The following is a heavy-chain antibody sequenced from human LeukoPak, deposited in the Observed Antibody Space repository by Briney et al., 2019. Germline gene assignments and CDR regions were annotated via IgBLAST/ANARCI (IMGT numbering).Heavy chain of an antibody. J-gene: IGHJ4*02. CDR2: IIPIFGTA. CDR1: GGTFSSYA. V-gene: IGHV1-69*05. Sequence: ASVKVSCKASGGTFSSYAISWVRQAPGQGLEWMGGIIPIFGTANYAQKFQGRVAITTDESTSTAYMELSSLRSEDTAVYYCARDTVVRGVTQNDYWGQGTLVTVSS. CDR3: ARDTVVRGVTQNDY. D-gene: IGHD3-10*01.